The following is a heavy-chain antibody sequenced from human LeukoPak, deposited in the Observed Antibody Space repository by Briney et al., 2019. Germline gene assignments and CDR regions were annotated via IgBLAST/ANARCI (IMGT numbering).Heavy chain of an antibody. CDR1: GFTFSSYG. Sequence: GGSLRLSCAASGFTFSSYGMHWVRQAPGKGLEWVAFIRPDGDNKYYADSVKGRFTISRDNSKNTLYLQMNSLRAEDTAVHYCARARRSGGITLIRGVKDRGWFDSWGQETLVTVSS. CDR3: ARARRSGGITLIRGVKDRGWFDS. J-gene: IGHJ5*01. CDR2: IRPDGDNK. V-gene: IGHV3-30*02. D-gene: IGHD3-10*01.